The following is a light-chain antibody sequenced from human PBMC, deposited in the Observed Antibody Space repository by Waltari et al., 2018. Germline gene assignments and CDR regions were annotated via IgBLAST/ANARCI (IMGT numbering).Light chain of an antibody. V-gene: IGLV1-51*01. Sequence: QSVLTQPPSVSAAPGQKVTISCSGSSSNIGNNYVSWYQQLPGTAPKLLIYDNNKRPPGIPDRFSGSKSGTSATLGITGRQTGDEADYYCGTWDSNLSAGVFGGGTKLTVL. CDR1: SSNIGNNY. CDR2: DNN. CDR3: GTWDSNLSAGV. J-gene: IGLJ2*01.